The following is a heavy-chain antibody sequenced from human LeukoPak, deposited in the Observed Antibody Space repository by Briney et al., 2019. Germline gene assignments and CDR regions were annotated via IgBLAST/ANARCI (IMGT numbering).Heavy chain of an antibody. V-gene: IGHV4-59*12. Sequence: SETLSLTCTVSGGSISSYYWSWIRQPPGKGLEWIGYIYYSGGTNYNPSLKSRVTMSVDTSKNQFSLKLSSVTAADTAVYYCAREPMGVDSGGPDYWGQGTLVTVSS. J-gene: IGHJ4*02. CDR2: IYYSGGT. CDR1: GGSISSYY. CDR3: AREPMGVDSGGPDY. D-gene: IGHD3-16*01.